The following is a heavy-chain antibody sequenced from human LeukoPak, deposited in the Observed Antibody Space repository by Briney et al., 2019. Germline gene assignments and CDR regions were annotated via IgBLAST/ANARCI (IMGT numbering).Heavy chain of an antibody. CDR1: GYTFTDYY. D-gene: IGHD1-1*01. Sequence: ASVKVSCKASGYTFTDYYIHWVRQAPGQGLEWMGWINPKSDGTKYAQNFQGRVTMTWDTSISTAYMEVSRLTSDDTAMFYCARDPPGTTAFDLWGQGTMVTVSS. CDR3: ARDPPGTTAFDL. V-gene: IGHV1-2*02. CDR2: INPKSDGT. J-gene: IGHJ3*01.